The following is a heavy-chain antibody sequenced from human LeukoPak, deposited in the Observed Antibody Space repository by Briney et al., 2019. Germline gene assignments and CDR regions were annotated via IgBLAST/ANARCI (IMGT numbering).Heavy chain of an antibody. CDR3: VKGATSSWYDWFDP. Sequence: PGRSLRLSCAGSGFTFDDYAMHWVRQAPGRGLEWVSGISWNSGNIVYADSVKGRFTISRDNAKNSLYLQMNSLRPEDTAFYYCVKGATSSWYDWFDPWGQGTLVTVSS. CDR2: ISWNSGNI. V-gene: IGHV3-9*01. CDR1: GFTFDDYA. J-gene: IGHJ5*02. D-gene: IGHD6-13*01.